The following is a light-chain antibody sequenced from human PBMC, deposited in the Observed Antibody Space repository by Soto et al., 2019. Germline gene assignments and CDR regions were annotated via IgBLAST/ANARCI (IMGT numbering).Light chain of an antibody. Sequence: QSVLTQPPSASGSPGQSVTISCTGTSSDVGGYKFVSWYQQHPGKAPKLMIYEVTKRPSVVPDRFSGSKSGNTASLTVSGLQAEDEADYYCSSYAGSNNWVFGGGTQLTVL. CDR3: SSYAGSNNWV. CDR1: SSDVGGYKF. CDR2: EVT. V-gene: IGLV2-8*01. J-gene: IGLJ3*02.